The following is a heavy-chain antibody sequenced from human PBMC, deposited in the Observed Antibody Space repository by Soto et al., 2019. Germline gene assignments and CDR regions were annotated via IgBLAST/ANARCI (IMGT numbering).Heavy chain of an antibody. V-gene: IGHV4-31*03. Sequence: SETLSLTCTVSGGSISSGGYYWSWIRQHPGKGLEWIGYIYYSGSTYYNPSLKSRVTISVDTSKNQFSLKLSSVTAADTAVYYCARWGIWTGGVLNWFDPWGQGNLVTVSS. CDR2: IYYSGST. J-gene: IGHJ5*02. CDR1: GGSISSGGYY. CDR3: ARWGIWTGGVLNWFDP. D-gene: IGHD3-9*01.